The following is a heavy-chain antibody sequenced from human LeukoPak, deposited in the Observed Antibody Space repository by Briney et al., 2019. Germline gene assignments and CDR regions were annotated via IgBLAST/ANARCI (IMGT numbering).Heavy chain of an antibody. D-gene: IGHD3-22*01. V-gene: IGHV4-4*02. CDR2: IHHIGST. CDR3: ARLWYYDSSGYCFDY. CDR1: GGSISNDNW. Sequence: PSETLSLTCTVSGGSISNDNWWSWVRQSPEKGLEWIGEIHHIGSTHYNPSLKSRVTISVDKSKNQFSLKLSSVTAADTAVYYCARLWYYDSSGYCFDYWGQGTLVTVSS. J-gene: IGHJ4*02.